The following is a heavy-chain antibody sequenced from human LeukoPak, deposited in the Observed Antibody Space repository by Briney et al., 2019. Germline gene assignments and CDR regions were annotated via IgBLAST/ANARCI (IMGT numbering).Heavy chain of an antibody. J-gene: IGHJ4*02. CDR1: GGSISSYY. CDR3: ARVLPAYDFRYYFDY. CDR2: IYYSGST. V-gene: IGHV4-59*01. Sequence: SETLSLTCTVSGGSISSYYWSWIRQPPGKGLEWIGYIYYSGSTNYNPSLKSRVTISVDTSKNQFSLKLGSVTAADTAVYYCARVLPAYDFRYYFDYWGQGTLVTVSS. D-gene: IGHD3-3*01.